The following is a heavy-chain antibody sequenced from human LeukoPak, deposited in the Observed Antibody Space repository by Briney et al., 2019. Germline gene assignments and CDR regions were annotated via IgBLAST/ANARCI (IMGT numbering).Heavy chain of an antibody. CDR2: VSDSSDV. CDR1: GVTFSTYT. D-gene: IGHD5-18*01. V-gene: IGHV3-48*02. J-gene: IGHJ4*02. Sequence: GGSLRLSCAASGVTFSTYTMNWVRQAPGKGLEWVSTVSDSSDVHYSDSVKGRFTISRDNARNSLYLQMNSLRDEDTAVYYCARDGLHTAHFDYWGQGTLVTVSS. CDR3: ARDGLHTAHFDY.